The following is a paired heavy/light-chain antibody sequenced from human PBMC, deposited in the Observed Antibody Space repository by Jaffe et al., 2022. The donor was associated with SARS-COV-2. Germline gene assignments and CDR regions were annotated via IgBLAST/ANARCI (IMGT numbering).Heavy chain of an antibody. D-gene: IGHD3-22*01. CDR2: VYYSGST. V-gene: IGHV4-39*01. CDR1: GASISSSGYY. J-gene: IGHJ5*02. CDR3: ARHAEIAVVACWFGP. Sequence: QLQLQESGPGLVKPSETLSLTCTVSGASISSSGYYWGWIRQPPGKGLEWIGSVYYSGSTYYNPSLKSRVTISVDTSKNQFSLKLSSVTAADTAVYYCARHAEIAVVACWFGPWGQGTLVTVSS.
Light chain of an antibody. CDR2: WAS. J-gene: IGKJ5*01. Sequence: DIVMTQSPDSLAVSLGERATINCKSSQSVLYNSNNKNYLAWYQQKPGQPPKVLIYWASTRESGVPDRFSGSGSGTDFALTISSLQAEDVAVYYCQQYYTTAITFGQGTRLEIK. V-gene: IGKV4-1*01. CDR1: QSVLYNSNNKNY. CDR3: QQYYTTAIT.